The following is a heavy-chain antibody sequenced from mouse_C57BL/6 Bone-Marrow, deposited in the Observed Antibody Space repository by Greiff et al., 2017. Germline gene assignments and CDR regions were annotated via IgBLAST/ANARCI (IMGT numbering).Heavy chain of an antibody. CDR3: ARGITT. D-gene: IGHD1-1*01. J-gene: IGHJ3*02. CDR1: GYKFTSYW. V-gene: IGHV1-50*01. CDR2: IDTSDSYT. Sequence: QVQLQQSGAELVKPGASVKLSCKASGYKFTSYWMPWVQQRPGQGLEWIGEIDTSDSYTNYNQKFKCKATLTVDTSAITAYMQLSSLTSEDSAVYYCARGITTWGQGTLVTVSA.